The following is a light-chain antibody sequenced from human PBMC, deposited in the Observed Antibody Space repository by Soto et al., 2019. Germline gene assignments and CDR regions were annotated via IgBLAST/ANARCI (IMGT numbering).Light chain of an antibody. CDR3: MIWHSSAWV. CDR2: YKSDSDR. Sequence: QAVVTQPASLSASPGASASLTCTLRSGINVGAYRIYWYQQKPGSPPQFLLRYKSDSDRQQGSGVPSRFSGSKDGSANAGILLISGLQSEDEADYYCMIWHSSAWVFGGGTKVTVL. J-gene: IGLJ3*02. CDR1: SGINVGAYR. V-gene: IGLV5-45*01.